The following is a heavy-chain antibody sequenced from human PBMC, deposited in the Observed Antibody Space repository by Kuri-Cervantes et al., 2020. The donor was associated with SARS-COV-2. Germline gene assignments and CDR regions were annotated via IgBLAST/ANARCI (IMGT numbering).Heavy chain of an antibody. Sequence: SETLSLTCAASGFTFSNAWMSWVRQAPGKGLEWIGSIYYSGSTYYNPSLKSRVTISVDTSKNQFSLKLSSVTAADTAVYYCARHLITIFGVVIGLNWFDPWGQGTLVTVSS. D-gene: IGHD3-3*01. CDR2: IYYSGST. V-gene: IGHV4-39*01. CDR3: ARHLITIFGVVIGLNWFDP. CDR1: GFTFSNAW. J-gene: IGHJ5*02.